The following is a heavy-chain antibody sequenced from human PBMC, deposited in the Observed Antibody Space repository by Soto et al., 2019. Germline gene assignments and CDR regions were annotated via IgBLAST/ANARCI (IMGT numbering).Heavy chain of an antibody. J-gene: IGHJ6*02. CDR2: ISAYNGNT. D-gene: IGHD2-2*02. CDR1: GYTFTSYG. CDR3: AAPAMGGYCSSTSCYTSDYYYGMDV. Sequence: QVQLVQSGAEVKKPGASVKVSCKASGYTFTSYGISWVRQAPGQGLEWMGWISAYNGNTNYAQKLQGRVTMTTDTSTSTAYMELRSLRSDDTAVYYCAAPAMGGYCSSTSCYTSDYYYGMDVWGQGTTVTVSS. V-gene: IGHV1-18*01.